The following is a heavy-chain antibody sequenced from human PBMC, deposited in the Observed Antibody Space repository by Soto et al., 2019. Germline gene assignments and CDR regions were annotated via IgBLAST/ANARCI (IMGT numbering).Heavy chain of an antibody. Sequence: QVQVQQWGAGRLKSSETLSLTCAVYGWSFSGYYWSWIRQSPGKGLEWIGEVNPTGSTKYNPSLKSRVTISVDTSKNQFSLNLNSVTAADTALYYCARSREQWLVDAFDIWGQGTMVTVSS. V-gene: IGHV4-34*01. CDR1: GWSFSGYY. CDR2: VNPTGST. D-gene: IGHD6-19*01. J-gene: IGHJ3*02. CDR3: ARSREQWLVDAFDI.